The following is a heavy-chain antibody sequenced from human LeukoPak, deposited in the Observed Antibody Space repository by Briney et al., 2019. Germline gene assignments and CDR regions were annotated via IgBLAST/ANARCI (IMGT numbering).Heavy chain of an antibody. Sequence: SVKPSCNASGGTFSSYAISWVRHAPGHGLEWMGGIIPIFGTANYAQKFQGRVTITADKSTSTAYMELSSLRSEDTAVYYCARGKYSSGWTDVGYWGQGTLVTVSP. CDR2: IIPIFGTA. D-gene: IGHD6-19*01. J-gene: IGHJ4*02. CDR1: GGTFSSYA. CDR3: ARGKYSSGWTDVGY. V-gene: IGHV1-69*06.